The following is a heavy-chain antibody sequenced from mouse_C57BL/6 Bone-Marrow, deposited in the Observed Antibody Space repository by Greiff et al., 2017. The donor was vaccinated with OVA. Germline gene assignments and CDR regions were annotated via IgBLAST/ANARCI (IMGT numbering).Heavy chain of an antibody. CDR3: ARSGSNFSFDY. J-gene: IGHJ2*01. CDR2: IYPGSGNT. Sequence: VQLMESGAELVRPGASVKLSCKASGYTFTDYYINWVKQRPGQGLEWIARIYPGSGNTYYNEKFKGKATLTAEKSSSTAYMQLSSLTSEDSAVYFCARSGSNFSFDYWGQGTTLTVSS. V-gene: IGHV1-76*01. D-gene: IGHD2-5*01. CDR1: GYTFTDYY.